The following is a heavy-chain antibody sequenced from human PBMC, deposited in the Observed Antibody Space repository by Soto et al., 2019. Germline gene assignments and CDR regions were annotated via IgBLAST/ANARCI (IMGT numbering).Heavy chain of an antibody. Sequence: PGESLTISCQWSGYPFTSYLITWVRPLPGKGLEWMGRIDPTDSSTKYSPSFQGHVTISVDTSKNQFSLKLSSVTAADTAVYYCARGQGSYRYYYYGMDGWGQGNTVTVS. CDR1: GYPFTSYL. CDR3: ARGQGSYRYYYYGMDG. J-gene: IGHJ6*02. V-gene: IGHV5-10-1*01. D-gene: IGHD3-10*01. CDR2: IDPTDSST.